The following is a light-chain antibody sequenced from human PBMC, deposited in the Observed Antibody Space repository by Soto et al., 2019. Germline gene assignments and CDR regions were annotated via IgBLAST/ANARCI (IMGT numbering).Light chain of an antibody. J-gene: IGLJ2*01. Sequence: QSALTQPASVSGSPGQSITISCTGTSSDVGSYNYVSWYQQYPGKAPKLMIYDVSNRPSGVSYRFSGSKSGNTASLTISGLQAEDEADYYYSSYTTSSPHVVFGGGTKLTVL. CDR1: SSDVGSYNY. CDR2: DVS. CDR3: SSYTTSSPHVV. V-gene: IGLV2-14*01.